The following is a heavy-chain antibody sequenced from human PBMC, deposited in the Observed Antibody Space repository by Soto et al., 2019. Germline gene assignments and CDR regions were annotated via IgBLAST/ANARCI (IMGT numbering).Heavy chain of an antibody. CDR3: ARGSGTKSGYSDY. D-gene: IGHD3-3*01. CDR2: IYYSGST. J-gene: IGHJ4*02. CDR1: GGSISSGGYY. Sequence: QVQLQESGPGLVKPSQTPSLTCTVSGGSISSGGYYWRWIRKHPGKGLEWIGYIYYSGSTYCNPSLKSRVTIAVDPSKNQFSRKLTSVTAADTAVYDWARGSGTKSGYSDYWGKGTLVTVSS. V-gene: IGHV4-31*03.